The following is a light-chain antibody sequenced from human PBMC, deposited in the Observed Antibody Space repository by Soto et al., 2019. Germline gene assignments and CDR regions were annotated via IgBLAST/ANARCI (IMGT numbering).Light chain of an antibody. CDR1: QGISTS. CDR3: QQTNSFPLT. CDR2: AAS. V-gene: IGKV1-12*01. Sequence: DIQMTRSPSTLSASVGDGVTITCRASQGISTSLGWYQQKPGKAPKLLIYAASSLQSGVPSRFSGTGSGTDFTLTISSLQPEDFATYYCQQTNSFPLTFGGGTKVDIK. J-gene: IGKJ4*01.